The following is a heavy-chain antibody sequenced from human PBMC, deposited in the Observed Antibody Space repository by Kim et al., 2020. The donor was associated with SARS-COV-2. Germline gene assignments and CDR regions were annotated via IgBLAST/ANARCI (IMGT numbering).Heavy chain of an antibody. CDR2: IDGSGVKT. J-gene: IGHJ4*02. CDR3: ANDKEYTYDS. V-gene: IGHV3-23*01. D-gene: IGHD3-16*01. Sequence: GGSLRLSCAASGFTFSSYAMSWARQAPGKGLEWVSAIDGSGVKTHYADSVKGRFTISRDNYKNTLYLQMNSLRTEDTAVYYCANDKEYTYDSWGQGTLVTVSS. CDR1: GFTFSSYA.